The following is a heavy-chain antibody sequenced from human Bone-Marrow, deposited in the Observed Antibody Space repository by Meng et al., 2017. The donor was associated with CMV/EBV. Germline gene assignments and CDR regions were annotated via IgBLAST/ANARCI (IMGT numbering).Heavy chain of an antibody. J-gene: IGHJ6*02. D-gene: IGHD2/OR15-2a*01. CDR1: GGSISSSSYY. CDR2: IYYSGST. Sequence: GSLRLSCTVSGGSISSSSYYWGWIRQPPGKGLEWIGSIYYSGSTYYNPSLKSRVTISVDTSKNQFSLKLSSVTAADTAVYYCARSNYCNTIPCSLLRADYYYGLDVWGQGTTVTVSS. V-gene: IGHV4-39*07. CDR3: ARSNYCNTIPCSLLRADYYYGLDV.